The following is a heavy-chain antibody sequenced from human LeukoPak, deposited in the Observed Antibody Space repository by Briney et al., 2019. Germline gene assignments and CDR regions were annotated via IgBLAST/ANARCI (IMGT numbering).Heavy chain of an antibody. CDR2: ISSSGSTI. Sequence: PGGSLRLSCEASGFTFSSHAMNWVRQALGKGLEWVSYISSSGSTIYYADSVKGRFTISRDNAKNSLYPQMNSLRAEDTAVYYCARGLRGYSSGSDYWGQGTLVTVSS. CDR3: ARGLRGYSSGSDY. D-gene: IGHD5-18*01. V-gene: IGHV3-48*03. J-gene: IGHJ4*02. CDR1: GFTFSSHA.